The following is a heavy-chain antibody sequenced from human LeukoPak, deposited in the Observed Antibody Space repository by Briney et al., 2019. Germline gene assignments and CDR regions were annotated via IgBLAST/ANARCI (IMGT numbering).Heavy chain of an antibody. V-gene: IGHV3-53*05. Sequence: GGSLRLSCVVSGFTVSTKYMTWVRQAPGKGLEWVSVIYTGGNTYYADSVKGRFTISRDNSKNTLYLQMNSLRSDDTAVYYCATIVLGHTGEYWGQGTLVTVSS. D-gene: IGHD4/OR15-4a*01. J-gene: IGHJ4*02. CDR3: ATIVLGHTGEY. CDR1: GFTVSTKY. CDR2: IYTGGNT.